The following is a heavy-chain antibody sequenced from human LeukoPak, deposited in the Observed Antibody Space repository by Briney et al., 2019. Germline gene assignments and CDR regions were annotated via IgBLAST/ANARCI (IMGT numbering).Heavy chain of an antibody. J-gene: IGHJ4*02. V-gene: IGHV4-38-2*01. D-gene: IGHD2/OR15-2a*01. CDR3: ARVFSVPYLLDS. CDR1: GHSTTRGYY. Sequence: PSETLSLTCAISGHSTTRGYYWAWFRQSPGMGLEWIATFFQSHRSFYNASLESRVTMSLDTSKSQFSLSLTSVTAADTAVYYCARVFSVPYLLDSWGRGTQVTVSS. CDR2: FFQSHRS.